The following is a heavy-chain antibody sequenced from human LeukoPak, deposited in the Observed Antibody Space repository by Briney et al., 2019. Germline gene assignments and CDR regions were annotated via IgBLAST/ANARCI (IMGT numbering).Heavy chain of an antibody. CDR3: ARGGVPQGATSDY. J-gene: IGHJ4*02. V-gene: IGHV3-48*03. Sequence: GGSLRLSCAASGFTFSSYEMNWVRQAPGKGLEWVSYISSSGSTIYYADSVKGRFTISRDNAKNSLYLQMNSLRAEDTAVYYCARGGVPQGATSDYWGQGTLVTVSS. CDR1: GFTFSSYE. D-gene: IGHD5-12*01. CDR2: ISSSGSTI.